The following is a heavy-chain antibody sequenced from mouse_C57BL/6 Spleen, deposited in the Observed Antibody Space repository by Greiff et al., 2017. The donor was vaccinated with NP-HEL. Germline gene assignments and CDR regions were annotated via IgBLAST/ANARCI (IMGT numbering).Heavy chain of an antibody. CDR3: ARPGDSNYPYYAMDY. J-gene: IGHJ4*01. CDR2: ISSGSSTI. V-gene: IGHV5-17*01. CDR1: GFTFSDYG. D-gene: IGHD2-5*01. Sequence: EVQRVESGGGLVKPGGSLKLSCAASGFTFSDYGMHWVRQAPEKGLEWVAYISSGSSTIYYADTVKGRFTISRDNAKNTLFLQMTSLRSEDTAMYYCARPGDSNYPYYAMDYWGQGTSVTVSS.